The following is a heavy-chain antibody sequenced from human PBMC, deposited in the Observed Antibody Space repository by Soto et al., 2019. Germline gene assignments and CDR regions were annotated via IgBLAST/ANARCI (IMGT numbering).Heavy chain of an antibody. V-gene: IGHV1-8*01. J-gene: IGHJ3*02. Sequence: ASVKVSCKASGYTFTSYDINWVRQATGQGLEWMGWMNPNSGNTGYAQKFQGRVTMTRNTSISTAYMELSSLRSEDTAVYYCAMNGVATKAFDIWGQGTMVTVS. CDR1: GYTFTSYD. D-gene: IGHD5-12*01. CDR2: MNPNSGNT. CDR3: AMNGVATKAFDI.